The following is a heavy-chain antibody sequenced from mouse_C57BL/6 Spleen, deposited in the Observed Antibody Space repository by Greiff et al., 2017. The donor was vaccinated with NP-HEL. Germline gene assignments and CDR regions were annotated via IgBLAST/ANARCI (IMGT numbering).Heavy chain of an antibody. CDR3: ARPHYYGSSYVGYWYFDV. V-gene: IGHV1-59*01. Sequence: QVQLQQPGAELVRPGTSVKLSCKASGYTFTSYWMHWVKQRPGQGLEWIGVIDPSDSYTNYNQKFKGKATLTVDTSSSTAYMQLSSLTSEDSAVYYCARPHYYGSSYVGYWYFDVWGTRTTVTVSS. CDR2: IDPSDSYT. J-gene: IGHJ1*03. CDR1: GYTFTSYW. D-gene: IGHD1-1*01.